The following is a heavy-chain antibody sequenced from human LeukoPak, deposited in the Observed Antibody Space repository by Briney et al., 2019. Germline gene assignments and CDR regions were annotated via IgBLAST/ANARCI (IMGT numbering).Heavy chain of an antibody. D-gene: IGHD5-12*01. V-gene: IGHV4-59*08. Sequence: SETLSLTCTVSGGSISSYYWSWIRQPPGKGLEWIGYIYYSGSTNYNPSLKSRVTISVDTSKNQFSPKLSSVTAADTAVYYCARTYSGYDWGPNWFDPWGQGTLVTVSS. CDR3: ARTYSGYDWGPNWFDP. J-gene: IGHJ5*02. CDR1: GGSISSYY. CDR2: IYYSGST.